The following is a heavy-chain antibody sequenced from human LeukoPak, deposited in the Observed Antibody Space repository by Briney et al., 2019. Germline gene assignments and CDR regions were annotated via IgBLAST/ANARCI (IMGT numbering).Heavy chain of an antibody. CDR2: IIPIFGTA. CDR1: GGTFSSYA. J-gene: IGHJ6*02. CDR3: ARAPTDIVVVPAAKTTSDYYGMDV. V-gene: IGHV1-69*13. Sequence: SVKVSCKASGGTFSSYAISWVRQAPGQGLEWMGGIIPIFGTANYAQKFQGRVTITADESTSTAYMELSSLRSEDTAVYYCARAPTDIVVVPAAKTTSDYYGMDVWGQGTTVTVSS. D-gene: IGHD2-2*01.